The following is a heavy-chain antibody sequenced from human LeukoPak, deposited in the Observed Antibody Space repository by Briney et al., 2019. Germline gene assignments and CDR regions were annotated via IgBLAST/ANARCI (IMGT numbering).Heavy chain of an antibody. V-gene: IGHV3-21*01. J-gene: IGHJ4*01. CDR3: AKFIAAPFYFDY. D-gene: IGHD6-13*01. Sequence: GGSLRLSCAASGFTFSSYSMNWVRQAPGKGLEWVSSISSSSSYIYYADSVKGRFTISRDNAKNSLYLQMNSLRAEDTAVYYCAKFIAAPFYFDYWGHGTLVTVSS. CDR2: ISSSSSYI. CDR1: GFTFSSYS.